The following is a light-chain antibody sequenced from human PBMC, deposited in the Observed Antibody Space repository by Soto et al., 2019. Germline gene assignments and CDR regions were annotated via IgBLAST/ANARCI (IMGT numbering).Light chain of an antibody. J-gene: IGKJ5*01. CDR1: QSLSNY. CDR3: QQRSDWPPIT. CDR2: DAS. Sequence: EIVLTQSPATLSLSPGERATLSCKASQSLSNYLAWYQQKPGQAPRLLIFDASIRATGTPGRFSGSGSGTDFTLTISSLEPEDFAIYYCQQRSDWPPITFGQGTRLEI. V-gene: IGKV3-11*01.